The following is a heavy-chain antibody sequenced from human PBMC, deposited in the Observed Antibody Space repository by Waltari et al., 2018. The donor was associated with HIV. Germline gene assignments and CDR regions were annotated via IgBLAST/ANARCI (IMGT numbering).Heavy chain of an antibody. CDR2: ISSSSTFI. Sequence: EVQLVESGGGLVKPGGSLSLSCAASGFTFSSYSMNWVRQAPGKGLEWVSSISSSSTFIYYADSVKGRFTISRDNAKNSLYLQMNSLRAEDTAVYYCARDRQGTVTKDFDYWGQGTLVTVSS. V-gene: IGHV3-21*01. J-gene: IGHJ4*02. D-gene: IGHD4-17*01. CDR1: GFTFSSYS. CDR3: ARDRQGTVTKDFDY.